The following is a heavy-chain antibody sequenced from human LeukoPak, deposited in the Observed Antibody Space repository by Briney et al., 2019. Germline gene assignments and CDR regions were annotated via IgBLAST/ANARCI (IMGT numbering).Heavy chain of an antibody. V-gene: IGHV3-30-3*01. CDR1: GFTSSSYA. Sequence: GRSLRLSCAASGFTSSSYAMHWVRQAPGKGLEWVAVISYDGSNKYYADSVKGRFTISRDNSKNTLYLQMNSLRAEDTAVYYCARDTPTGLVRGSSYYFDYWGQGTLVTVSS. D-gene: IGHD6-19*01. J-gene: IGHJ4*02. CDR3: ARDTPTGLVRGSSYYFDY. CDR2: ISYDGSNK.